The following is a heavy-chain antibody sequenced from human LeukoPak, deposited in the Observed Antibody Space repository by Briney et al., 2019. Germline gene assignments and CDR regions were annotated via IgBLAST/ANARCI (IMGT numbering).Heavy chain of an antibody. J-gene: IGHJ2*01. CDR2: IYSGGST. CDR1: GFTVSSNY. CDR3: ARVFIEPEGYWYFDL. D-gene: IGHD3-16*02. V-gene: IGHV3-53*01. Sequence: GGSLRLSCAASGFTVSSNYMSWVRQAPGKGLEWVSVIYSGGSTYYADSVKGRFTISRDNSKNTLYLQMNSLRAEDTAVYYCARVFIEPEGYWYFDLWGRGTLVTVSS.